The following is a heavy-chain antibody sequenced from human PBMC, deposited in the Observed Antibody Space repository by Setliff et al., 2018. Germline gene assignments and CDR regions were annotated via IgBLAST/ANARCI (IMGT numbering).Heavy chain of an antibody. Sequence: SETLSLTCNVSGGSFSSSADYWGWIRQPPGKGPEWLGSISYSGRNHYSPSLKSRVTIFADTSKNQFSLLLNSVTAADTAVYYCARQKYWSGYYGEGYYYYMDVWGKGTTVTVSS. CDR3: ARQKYWSGYYGEGYYYYMDV. D-gene: IGHD3-3*01. CDR2: ISYSGRN. CDR1: GGSFSSSADY. V-gene: IGHV4-39*01. J-gene: IGHJ6*03.